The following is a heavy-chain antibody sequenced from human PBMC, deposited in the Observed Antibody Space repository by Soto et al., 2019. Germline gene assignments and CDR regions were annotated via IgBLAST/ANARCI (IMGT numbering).Heavy chain of an antibody. CDR3: AREKYSTGYYFFDS. V-gene: IGHV3-33*01. CDR1: GFTFNNYA. CDR2: ICYDGSNK. D-gene: IGHD5-12*01. Sequence: GGSLRLSCAASGFTFNNYAMHWVRQAPGKGLEWVAVICYDGSNKYYADSVKGRFTISRDNLKNTLFLQMNSLGADDTAVYYCAREKYSTGYYFFDSWGQGALVTVSS. J-gene: IGHJ4*02.